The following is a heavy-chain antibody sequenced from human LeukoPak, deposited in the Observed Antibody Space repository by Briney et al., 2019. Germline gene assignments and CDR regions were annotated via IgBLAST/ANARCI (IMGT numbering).Heavy chain of an antibody. D-gene: IGHD3-3*01. CDR2: ISGSGGST. J-gene: IGHJ6*02. Sequence: QTGGSLRLSCAASGFTFSSHAMSWVRQAPGKGLEWVSAISGSGGSTYYADSVKGRFTISRDNSKNTLYLQMNSLRAEDTAVYYCAKDQKFGYGMDVWGQGTTVTVSS. CDR3: AKDQKFGYGMDV. V-gene: IGHV3-23*01. CDR1: GFTFSSHA.